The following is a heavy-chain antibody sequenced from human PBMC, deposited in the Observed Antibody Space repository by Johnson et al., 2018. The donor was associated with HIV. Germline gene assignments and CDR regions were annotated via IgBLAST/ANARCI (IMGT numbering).Heavy chain of an antibody. CDR1: GFTFDDYA. CDR3: ARGYCSSTSCYACFLPFDI. V-gene: IGHV3-9*01. CDR2: ISWYSGSI. D-gene: IGHD2-2*01. Sequence: VQLVESGGGLVQPGRSLRLSCAASGFTFDDYAMHWVRQAPGKGLEWVSGISWYSGSIGYADSVKGRFTISRDDAKNSLYLQLNSLSAEDTALYYCARGYCSSTSCYACFLPFDIWGQGTMVTVSS. J-gene: IGHJ3*02.